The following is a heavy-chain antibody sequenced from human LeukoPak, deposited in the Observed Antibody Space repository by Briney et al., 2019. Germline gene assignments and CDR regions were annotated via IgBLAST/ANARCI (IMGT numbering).Heavy chain of an antibody. CDR2: MNPSGGST. CDR1: GYTFTSYY. CDR3: ARDGGWYKRGLDYYYYYMDV. V-gene: IGHV1-46*01. J-gene: IGHJ6*03. Sequence: ASVKVSCKASGYTFTSYYIHWVRQAPGQGLEWMGLMNPSGGSTNYAQRFQGRVTMTRDTSTSTVYMELSSLRSEDTAFYYCARDGGWYKRGLDYYYYYMDVWGKGTTVTVSS. D-gene: IGHD6-19*01.